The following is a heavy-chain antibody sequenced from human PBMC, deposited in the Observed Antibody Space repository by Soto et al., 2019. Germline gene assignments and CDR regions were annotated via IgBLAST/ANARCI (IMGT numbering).Heavy chain of an antibody. CDR3: ARTDRDFYGLDV. J-gene: IGHJ6*02. V-gene: IGHV3-13*05. Sequence: EVQLVESGGGLVQPGGSLRLSCEASGFTFRNYDMHWVRQGTGKGLEWVSGISAAGDPDYADSVEGRFTITRENAQNSFFLQMNSPRVGDTAVYSCARTDRDFYGLDVWGQGTTVIVSS. CDR1: GFTFRNYD. CDR2: ISAAGDP.